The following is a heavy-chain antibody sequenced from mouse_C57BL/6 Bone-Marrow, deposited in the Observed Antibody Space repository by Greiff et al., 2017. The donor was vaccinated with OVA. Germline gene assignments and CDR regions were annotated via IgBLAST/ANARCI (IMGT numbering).Heavy chain of an antibody. CDR1: GYTFTSYW. J-gene: IGHJ4*01. V-gene: IGHV1-55*01. D-gene: IGHD2-2*01. Sequence: QVQLQQPGAELVKPGASVKMSCKASGYTFTSYWITWVKQRPGQGLEWIGDIYPGSGSTNYNEKFKSKATLTVDTSSSTAYMQLSSLTSEDSAVYYCARSSYYGYDDYAMDYWGQGTSVTVSS. CDR2: IYPGSGST. CDR3: ARSSYYGYDDYAMDY.